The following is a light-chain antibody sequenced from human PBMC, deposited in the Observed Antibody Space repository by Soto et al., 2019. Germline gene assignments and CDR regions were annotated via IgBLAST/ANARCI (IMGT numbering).Light chain of an antibody. Sequence: EIVLTQSPVTLSLSPGDRATLSCRASRTVSTYLAWYQQKPGQAPRLLIYDASNRATGIPARFSGSGSGKDFTLTISSLEAEDFAVYYCQQRNNWPPDITFGQGTRLDIK. CDR2: DAS. CDR1: RTVSTY. J-gene: IGKJ5*01. V-gene: IGKV3-11*01. CDR3: QQRNNWPPDIT.